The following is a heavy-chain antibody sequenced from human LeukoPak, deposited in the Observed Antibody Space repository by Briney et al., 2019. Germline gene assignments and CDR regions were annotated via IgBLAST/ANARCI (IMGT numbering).Heavy chain of an antibody. V-gene: IGHV4-61*02. CDR1: GGSISSSSYY. J-gene: IGHJ5*02. CDR2: IYTSGST. Sequence: SQTLSLTCTVSGGSISSSSYYWSWIRQPAGKGLEWIGRIYTSGSTNYNPSLKSRVTMSVDTSKNQFSLKLSSVTAADTAVYYCASERGWFDPWGQGTLVTVSS. CDR3: ASERGWFDP.